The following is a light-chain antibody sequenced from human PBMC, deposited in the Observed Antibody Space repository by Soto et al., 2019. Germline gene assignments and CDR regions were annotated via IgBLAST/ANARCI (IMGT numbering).Light chain of an antibody. CDR3: QQYKT. CDR2: GAS. CDR1: ERLSSVY. J-gene: IGKJ1*01. V-gene: IGKV3-20*01. Sequence: EIVLTQSPGTLSLSPGERATLSCRASERLSSVYLAWYQQRPGQPPRLLIYGASSRATGIPDRFSGSGSGTDFTLTISRLEPEDFAVYYCQQYKTFGQGTKVDIK.